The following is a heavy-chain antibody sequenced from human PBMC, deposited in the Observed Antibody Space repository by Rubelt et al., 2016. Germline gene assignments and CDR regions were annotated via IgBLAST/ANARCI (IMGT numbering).Heavy chain of an antibody. V-gene: IGHV3-9*01. CDR2: ISWNGGSI. CDR3: VKDIGVTAAGFDS. Sequence: EVQLVESGGGLVQPGRSLRLSCAASGFTFDDYIMHWVRQAPGKGLEWVSGISWNGGSIGYADSVKGRFTISRDNANNSWYRQMNRLRAEDTALYYCVKDIGVTAAGFDSWGQGTLVTVSS. CDR1: GFTFDDYI. D-gene: IGHD6-13*01. J-gene: IGHJ4*02.